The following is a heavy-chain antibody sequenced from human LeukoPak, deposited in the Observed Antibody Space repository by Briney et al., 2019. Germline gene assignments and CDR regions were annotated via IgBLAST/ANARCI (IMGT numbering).Heavy chain of an antibody. CDR2: IYYNGGT. CDR1: GGSISSGDYY. Sequence: SETLSLTCTVAGGSISSGDYYWTWIRQHPGKGLEWIGYIYYNGGTYYNPSLKSQVTISADTSKNQFSLKLISVTGADTAMYYCVRSRNSEQYSFDYWGQGVLVTVSS. J-gene: IGHJ4*02. CDR3: VRSRNSEQYSFDY. D-gene: IGHD1-26*01. V-gene: IGHV4-31*01.